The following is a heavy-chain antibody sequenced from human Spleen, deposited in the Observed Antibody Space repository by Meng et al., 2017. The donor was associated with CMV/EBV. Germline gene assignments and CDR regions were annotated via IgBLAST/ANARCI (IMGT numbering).Heavy chain of an antibody. J-gene: IGHJ4*02. D-gene: IGHD6-13*01. V-gene: IGHV3-7*03. CDR2: IKQDESEK. CDR1: GFAFNTYW. CDR3: ARGGGNSWDPIDY. Sequence: GESLKISCAASGFAFNTYWMTWVRQAPGKGLEWVANIKQDESEKYYVDSVKGRFTISRDNSKNTLYLQMNDLRGADTAIYYCARGGGNSWDPIDYWGQGALVTVSS.